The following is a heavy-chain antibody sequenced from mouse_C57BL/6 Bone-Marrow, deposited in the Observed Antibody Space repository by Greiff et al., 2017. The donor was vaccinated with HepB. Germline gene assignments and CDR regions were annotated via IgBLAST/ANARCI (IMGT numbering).Heavy chain of an antibody. D-gene: IGHD3-3*01. CDR3: ARTWLAWFAY. CDR2: IDPSDSYT. CDR1: GYTFTSYW. J-gene: IGHJ3*01. Sequence: QVQLQQPGAELVKPGASVKLSCKASGYTFTSYWMQWVKQRPGQGLEWIGEIDPSDSYTNYNQKFKGKATLTVDTSSSTAYMQLSSLTSEDSAVYDCARTWLAWFAYWGQGTLVTVSA. V-gene: IGHV1-50*01.